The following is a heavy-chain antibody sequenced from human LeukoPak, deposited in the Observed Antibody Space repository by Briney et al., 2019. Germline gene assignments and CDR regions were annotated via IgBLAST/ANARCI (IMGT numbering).Heavy chain of an antibody. CDR1: GGSISSYY. J-gene: IGHJ4*02. D-gene: IGHD2-2*01. CDR3: ARGGEYQLPPAAYFDY. CDR2: IYYSGST. V-gene: IGHV4-59*01. Sequence: PSETLSLTCTVSGGSISSYYWSWIRQPPGKGLEWIGYIYYSGSTYYNPSLKSRVTISVDTSKNQFSLKLSSVTAADTAVYYCARGGEYQLPPAAYFDYWGQGTLVTVSS.